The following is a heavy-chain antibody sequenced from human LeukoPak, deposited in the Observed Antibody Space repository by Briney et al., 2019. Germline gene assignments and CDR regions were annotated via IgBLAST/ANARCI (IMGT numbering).Heavy chain of an antibody. CDR1: GNTFTSYY. CDR3: ARDRTYYYDSSGYSGFDY. Sequence: ASVKVSCKASGNTFTSYYMHWVRQAPGQGLEWMGRINPNSGGTNYAQKFQGRVTMTRDTSISTAYMELSRLRSDDTAVYYCARDRTYYYDSSGYSGFDYWGQGTLVTVSS. D-gene: IGHD3-22*01. V-gene: IGHV1-2*02. CDR2: INPNSGGT. J-gene: IGHJ4*02.